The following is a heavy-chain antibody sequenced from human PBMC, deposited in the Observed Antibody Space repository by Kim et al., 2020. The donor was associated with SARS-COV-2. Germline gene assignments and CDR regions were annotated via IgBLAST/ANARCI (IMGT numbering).Heavy chain of an antibody. D-gene: IGHD3-9*01. CDR3: AKASDILTGRSAFDI. Sequence: GGSLRLSCAASGFTFDDYAMHWVRQAPGKGLEWVSGISWNSGSIGYADSVKGRFTISRDNAKNSLYLQMNSLRAEDTALYYCAKASDILTGRSAFDIWGQGTMVTVSS. V-gene: IGHV3-9*01. J-gene: IGHJ3*02. CDR2: ISWNSGSI. CDR1: GFTFDDYA.